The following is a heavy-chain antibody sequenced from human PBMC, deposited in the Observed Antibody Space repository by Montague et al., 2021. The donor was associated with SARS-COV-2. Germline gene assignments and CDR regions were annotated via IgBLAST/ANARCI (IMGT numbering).Heavy chain of an antibody. Sequence: SETLSLTCVVSGDSISTDSWWTWVRLPPGKGLEWVGGIYHTGSTKYKPSLKSRVSMSVDESWNQFSLRLTSVTAADTAIYYCARKGSGRSDLAYWGQGTLVTVSS. CDR1: GDSISTDSW. V-gene: IGHV4-4*02. D-gene: IGHD1-26*01. CDR3: ARKGSGRSDLAY. J-gene: IGHJ4*02. CDR2: IYHTGST.